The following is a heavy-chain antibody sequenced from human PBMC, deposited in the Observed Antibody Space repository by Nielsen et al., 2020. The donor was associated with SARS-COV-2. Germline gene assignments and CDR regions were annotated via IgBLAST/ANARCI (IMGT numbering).Heavy chain of an antibody. D-gene: IGHD3-10*01. CDR2: IIPIPGIA. CDR1: GGTFSSYA. Sequence: SVKVSCKASGGTFSSYAISWVRQAPGQGLEWMGRIIPIPGIANYAQKFQGRVTITADKSTSTAYMELSSLRSEDTAVYYCAREKVTMVRGVTPGFSYWGQGTLVTVSS. CDR3: AREKVTMVRGVTPGFSY. V-gene: IGHV1-69*04. J-gene: IGHJ4*02.